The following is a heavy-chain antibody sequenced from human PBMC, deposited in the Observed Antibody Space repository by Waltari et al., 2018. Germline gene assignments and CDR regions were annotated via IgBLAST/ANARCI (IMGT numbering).Heavy chain of an antibody. D-gene: IGHD5-12*01. CDR3: ASSRDGYNSYFDY. CDR2: ISSSSSYI. V-gene: IGHV3-21*01. J-gene: IGHJ4*02. CDR1: GFTFSSHS. Sequence: EMQLVESGGGLVKPGGSLSLPCAASGFTFSSHSMNWVRQAPGKGLGWVSSISSSSSYIYYADSVKGRFTISRDNAKNSLYLQMNSLRAEDTAVYYCASSRDGYNSYFDYWGQGTLVTVSS.